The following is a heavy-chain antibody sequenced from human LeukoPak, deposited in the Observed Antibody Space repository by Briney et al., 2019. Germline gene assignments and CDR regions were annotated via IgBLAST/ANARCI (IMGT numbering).Heavy chain of an antibody. D-gene: IGHD3-22*01. V-gene: IGHV3-23*01. CDR3: AKKEEYYYDSSGYYPV. CDR2: ISGSGGST. J-gene: IGHJ4*02. CDR1: GFTFSSYA. Sequence: PGGSLRLSCAASGFTFSSYAMSWVRQAPGKGLEWVSAISGSGGSTYYADSVKGRFTISRDNSKNTLYLQMNSLRAEDTAVYYCAKKEEYYYDSSGYYPVWGQGTLVTVSS.